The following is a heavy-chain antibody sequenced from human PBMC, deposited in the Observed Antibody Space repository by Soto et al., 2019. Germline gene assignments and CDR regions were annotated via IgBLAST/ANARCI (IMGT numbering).Heavy chain of an antibody. CDR2: IYSGGST. Sequence: GGSLRLSCAASGLTVSSNYMSWVRQAPGKGLEWVSVIYSGGSTYYADSVKGRFTISRDNSKNTLYLQMNSLRAEDTAVYYCVRDLPAVAGTHAFDIWGQGTMVTVSS. CDR3: VRDLPAVAGTHAFDI. J-gene: IGHJ3*02. CDR1: GLTVSSNY. D-gene: IGHD6-19*01. V-gene: IGHV3-66*01.